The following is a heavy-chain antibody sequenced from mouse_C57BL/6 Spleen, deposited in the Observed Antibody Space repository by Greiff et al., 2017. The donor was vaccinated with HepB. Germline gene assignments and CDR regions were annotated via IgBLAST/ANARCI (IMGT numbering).Heavy chain of an antibody. CDR3: ARGYYGSSYGY. CDR1: GYAFSSSW. CDR2: IYPGDGDT. J-gene: IGHJ2*01. Sequence: QVQLKESGPELVKPGASVKISCKASGYAFSSSWMNWVKQRPGKGLEWIGRIYPGDGDTNYNGKFKGKATLTADKSSSTAYMQLSSLTSEDSAVYFCARGYYGSSYGYWGQGTTLTVSS. V-gene: IGHV1-82*01. D-gene: IGHD1-1*01.